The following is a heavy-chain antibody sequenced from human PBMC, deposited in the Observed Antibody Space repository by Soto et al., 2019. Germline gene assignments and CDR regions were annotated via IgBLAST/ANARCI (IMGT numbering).Heavy chain of an antibody. CDR3: TSRIRTTNDT. J-gene: IGHJ5*02. CDR1: GFPFTTVW. Sequence: EVQLVESGGGLVKPGESLRLSCVASGFPFTTVWMNWVRQAPGKGPEWLGRVKTKAEGATTDYAAPAKGRFTILRDDSINTVYLQMTSLRTEDTALYYCTSRIRTTNDTWGQGTLVTVSS. CDR2: VKTKAEGATT. V-gene: IGHV3-15*07. D-gene: IGHD1-1*01.